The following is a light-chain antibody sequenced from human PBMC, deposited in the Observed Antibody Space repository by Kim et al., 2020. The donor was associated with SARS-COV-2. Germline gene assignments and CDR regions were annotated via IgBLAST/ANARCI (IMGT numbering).Light chain of an antibody. Sequence: ETVLRQSPGTLRLYPGERATLSCRASQSVRSSFLAWYQQKPGQAPRLLIYDASSRTSGIADRFSGRGSGTDFTLTISRLQPEDSAVYYCQQYSDLPLTFGGGTKVDIK. CDR1: QSVRSSF. CDR2: DAS. J-gene: IGKJ4*01. CDR3: QQYSDLPLT. V-gene: IGKV3-20*01.